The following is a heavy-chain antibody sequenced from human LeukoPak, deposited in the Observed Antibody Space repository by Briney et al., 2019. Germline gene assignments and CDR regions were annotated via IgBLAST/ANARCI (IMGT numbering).Heavy chain of an antibody. V-gene: IGHV3-30*04. J-gene: IGHJ4*02. CDR3: ATDSDVSGSYYPFGDY. CDR1: GFTFSSYA. Sequence: PGGTLRLSCAASGFTFSSYAMHWVRQAPGKGLEWVAVISYDGSNKYYADSVKGRFTISRDNSKNTLYLQMNSLRAEDTAVYYCATDSDVSGSYYPFGDYWGQGTLVTVSS. CDR2: ISYDGSNK. D-gene: IGHD1-26*01.